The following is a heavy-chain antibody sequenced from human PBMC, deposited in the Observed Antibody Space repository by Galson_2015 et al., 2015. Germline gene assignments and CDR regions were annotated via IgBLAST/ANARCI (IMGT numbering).Heavy chain of an antibody. D-gene: IGHD3-3*01. CDR3: ARRSRRGYDFWSGYLFDY. CDR1: GYSFPSYW. V-gene: IGHV5-51*01. CDR2: IYPGDSDT. J-gene: IGHJ4*02. Sequence: QSGAEVKKPGESLKISCKGSGYSFPSYWIGWVRQMPGKGLEWMGIIYPGDSDTRYSPSFQGQVTISADKSISTAYLQWSSLKASDTAMYYCARRSRRGYDFWSGYLFDYWGQGTLVTVSS.